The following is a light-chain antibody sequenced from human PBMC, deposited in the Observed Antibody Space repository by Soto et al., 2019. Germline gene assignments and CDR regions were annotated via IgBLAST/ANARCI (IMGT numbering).Light chain of an antibody. Sequence: DIVMTQSPESLAVSLGERATINCKSSQSVLDNINNKNAVAWYQHKPGQPPLLLISWASTRASGVPGRFSGGWFGTDFSLTISGLQPEDVAVYYCQQSYNSAYTFGQGTKLELK. CDR1: QSVLDNINNKNA. CDR3: QQSYNSAYT. V-gene: IGKV4-1*01. CDR2: WAS. J-gene: IGKJ2*01.